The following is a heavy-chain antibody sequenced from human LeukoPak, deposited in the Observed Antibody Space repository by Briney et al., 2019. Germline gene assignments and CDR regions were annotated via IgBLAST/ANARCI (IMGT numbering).Heavy chain of an antibody. Sequence: SETLSLTCTVSGGSISSGGYYWSWIRQHPGKGLEWIGYIYYSGSTYYNPSLKSRVTISVDTSKNQFSLKLSSVTAADTAVYYCASGNAQYDAFDIWGQGTMVTVSS. J-gene: IGHJ3*02. CDR3: ASGNAQYDAFDI. V-gene: IGHV4-31*03. CDR2: IYYSGST. D-gene: IGHD1-1*01. CDR1: GGSISSGGYY.